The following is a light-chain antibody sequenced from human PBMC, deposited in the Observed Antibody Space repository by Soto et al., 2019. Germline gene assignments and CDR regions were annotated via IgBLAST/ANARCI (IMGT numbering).Light chain of an antibody. CDR1: NIGSES. Sequence: SYELTQPPSVSVAPGKTATITCGGNNIGSESVHWYQQKPGQAPELVIYYDSARPSGIPERFSGSNSGNTATLSITRVDAGDEADYFCQVWDGSSDQQVFGGGTKVTVL. V-gene: IGLV3-21*04. CDR2: YDS. CDR3: QVWDGSSDQQV. J-gene: IGLJ3*02.